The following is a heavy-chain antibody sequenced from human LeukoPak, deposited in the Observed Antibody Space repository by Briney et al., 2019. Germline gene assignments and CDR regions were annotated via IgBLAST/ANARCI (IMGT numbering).Heavy chain of an antibody. CDR2: IYYSGST. V-gene: IGHV4-39*02. CDR3: AREIYSYGYSSDY. Sequence: SETLSLTCTVSGGSISSSSYYWGWIRQPPGRGLEWIESIYYSGSTYYNPSLKSRVTISVDTSKNQFSLKLSSVTAADTAVYYCAREIYSYGYSSDYWGQGTLVTVSS. J-gene: IGHJ4*02. CDR1: GGSISSSSYY. D-gene: IGHD5-18*01.